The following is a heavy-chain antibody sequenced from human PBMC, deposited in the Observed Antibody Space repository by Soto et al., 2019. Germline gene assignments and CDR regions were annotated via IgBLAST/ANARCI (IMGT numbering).Heavy chain of an antibody. V-gene: IGHV3-49*04. J-gene: IGHJ4*02. D-gene: IGHD2-15*01. CDR3: TSCSGGSCYQFDY. CDR2: IRSKAYGGTT. Sequence: PGGSLRLSCTASGFTFGDYAMSWVRQAPGKGLEWVGFIRSKAYGGTTEYAASVKGRFTISRDDSKSIAYLQMNSLKTEDTAVYYCTSCSGGSCYQFDYWGQGTLVTVSS. CDR1: GFTFGDYA.